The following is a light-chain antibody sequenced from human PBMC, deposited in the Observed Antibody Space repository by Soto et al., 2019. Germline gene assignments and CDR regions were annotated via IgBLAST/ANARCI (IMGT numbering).Light chain of an antibody. CDR2: GAS. J-gene: IGKJ2*01. Sequence: DIVLTQSPGTLSLSPGERATLSCRASQSVNSSYLAWYQQKPGQAPRLIIYGASSRATGIPDRFSGSGSGTSFTLTISRLEPEVLAVYYWKRDVRSPPMYTFGQGAKLEIK. CDR3: KRDVRSPPMYT. V-gene: IGKV3-20*01. CDR1: QSVNSSY.